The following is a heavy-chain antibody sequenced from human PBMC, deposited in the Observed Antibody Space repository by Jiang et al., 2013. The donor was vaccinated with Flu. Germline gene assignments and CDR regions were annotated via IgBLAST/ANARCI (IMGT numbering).Heavy chain of an antibody. Sequence: WVRQAPGQGLEWMGGIIPIFGTANYAQKFQGRVTITADKSTSTAYMELSSLRSEDTAVYYCARDGNWNYVGKSNWFDPWGQGTLVTVSS. CDR2: IIPIFGTA. J-gene: IGHJ5*02. CDR3: ARDGNWNYVGKSNWFDP. D-gene: IGHD1-7*01. V-gene: IGHV1-69*06.